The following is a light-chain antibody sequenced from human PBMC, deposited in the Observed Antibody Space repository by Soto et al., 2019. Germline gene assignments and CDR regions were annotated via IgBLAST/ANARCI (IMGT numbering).Light chain of an antibody. CDR2: STS. V-gene: IGKV1-9*01. CDR1: QGFTST. Sequence: DIQLTQSPSFLSASVGDRVTLTCRASQGFTSTLAWYQQRPGKAPKLLIYSTSTLRPGVPSRFSGSGSGTEFTLTIPSLQPEDFATYYCQHLNSAPFFFAFGPGTKVDIK. J-gene: IGKJ3*01. CDR3: QHLNSAPFFFA.